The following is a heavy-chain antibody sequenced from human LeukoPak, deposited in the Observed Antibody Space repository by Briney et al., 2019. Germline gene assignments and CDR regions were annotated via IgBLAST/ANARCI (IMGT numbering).Heavy chain of an antibody. V-gene: IGHV3-23*01. CDR3: AREWEPTLIDY. CDR1: AFTFSTYA. D-gene: IGHD1-26*01. J-gene: IGHJ4*02. Sequence: GGSLRLSCAASAFTFSTYAMSWVRQAPGKGLEWVSTITSGGITYYAVSVKGRFTISRDNSKNTLYLQMNSLRAEDTAVYYCAREWEPTLIDYWGQGTLVTVSS. CDR2: ITSGGIT.